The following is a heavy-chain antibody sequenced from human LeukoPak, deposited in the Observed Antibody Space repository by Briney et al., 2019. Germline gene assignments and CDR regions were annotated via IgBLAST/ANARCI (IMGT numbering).Heavy chain of an antibody. J-gene: IGHJ4*02. D-gene: IGHD6-25*01. CDR2: VYYGRSP. CDR1: GDSISRSTYY. CDR3: ARSSGTGTFSY. Sequence: PSETLSLTCTVSGDSISRSTYYWAWIRQPPGKGLEWIGSVYYGRSPYFNPSLESRATISVDTSKNHFSLKMSSVTAADTAVYYCARSSGTGTFSYWGQGTLVTVSS. V-gene: IGHV4-39*02.